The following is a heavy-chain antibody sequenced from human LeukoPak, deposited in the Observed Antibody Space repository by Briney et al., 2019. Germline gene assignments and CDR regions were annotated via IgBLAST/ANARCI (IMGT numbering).Heavy chain of an antibody. CDR2: INPNSGGT. CDR3: ARAGAGTRPFDP. D-gene: IGHD6-19*01. J-gene: IGHJ5*02. CDR1: GYTFTSYG. Sequence: GASVKVSCKASGYTFTSYGISWVRQAPGQGLEWMGWINPNSGGTNYAQKLQGRVTMTTDTSTSTAYMELRSLRSDDTAVYYCARAGAGTRPFDPWGQGTLVTVSS. V-gene: IGHV1-18*01.